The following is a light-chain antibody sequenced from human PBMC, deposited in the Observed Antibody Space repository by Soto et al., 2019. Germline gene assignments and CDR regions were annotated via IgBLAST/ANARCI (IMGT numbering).Light chain of an antibody. CDR2: GAS. V-gene: IGKV3-15*01. CDR1: QSVSSK. J-gene: IGKJ5*01. CDR3: QQHNQWPIT. Sequence: ETVMTQSPATLSLSPGERATLSCRASQSVSSKLVWYQQKPGQAPRFLIYGASTRATGIPARFSGSGSGTEFTLTINSLQSEDSAVYYCQQHNQWPITFGQGTRLEIK.